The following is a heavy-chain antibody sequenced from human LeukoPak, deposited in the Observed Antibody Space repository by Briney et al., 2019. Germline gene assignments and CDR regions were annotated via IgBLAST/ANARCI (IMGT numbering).Heavy chain of an antibody. D-gene: IGHD1-26*01. J-gene: IGHJ4*02. CDR3: ARAAHSGSLAPFDY. CDR1: GSSISSYY. CDR2: VYSTGST. V-gene: IGHV4-4*07. Sequence: SETLSLTCIVSGSSISSYYWSWIRQPAGKGLEWIGRVYSTGSTNYNPSLKSRVIMSVDTSKNQFSLKLSSVTAADTAVYYCARAAHSGSLAPFDYWGQGTLVTVSS.